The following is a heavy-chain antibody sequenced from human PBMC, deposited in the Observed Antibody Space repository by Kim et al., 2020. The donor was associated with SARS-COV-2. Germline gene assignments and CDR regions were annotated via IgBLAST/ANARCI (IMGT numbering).Heavy chain of an antibody. CDR3: VRWNNMGGSGWFDP. Sequence: ASVKVSCKASGYTFTNYVINWVRQAPGQGLEWMGWIDTKTGNPMYAQGFTGRFVFSLETSVSTTYLQISSLKTEDTAVYYCVRWNNMGGSGWFDPWGQGTLVIVSS. D-gene: IGHD6-25*01. CDR2: IDTKTGNP. CDR1: GYTFTNYV. V-gene: IGHV7-4-1*02. J-gene: IGHJ5*02.